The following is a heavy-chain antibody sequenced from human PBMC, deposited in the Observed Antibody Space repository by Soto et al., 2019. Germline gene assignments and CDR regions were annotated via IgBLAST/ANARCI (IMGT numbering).Heavy chain of an antibody. CDR2: ISGSGSAT. J-gene: IGHJ6*01. V-gene: IGHV3-23*01. CDR3: AKKATVCIGGSCHSSDYYYPMDV. CDR1: GFTFSTFA. D-gene: IGHD2-15*01. Sequence: EVQLLESGGALVQAGESLRLSCAASGFTFSTFAMTWVRQAPGKGLEWVSAISGSGSATYYADSVKGRFTISRDNSKNTLYLQMSTLRVEDTAVYYCAKKATVCIGGSCHSSDYYYPMDVWGQGTTVSVSS.